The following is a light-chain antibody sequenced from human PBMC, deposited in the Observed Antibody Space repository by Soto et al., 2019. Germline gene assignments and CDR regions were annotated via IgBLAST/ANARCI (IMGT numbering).Light chain of an antibody. CDR3: QQYYNWPLT. CDR1: QNIRSN. CDR2: GAS. J-gene: IGKJ5*01. V-gene: IGKV3-15*01. Sequence: EIVMTQSPATLSVSPGERATLSCRASQNIRSNLAWYQQKPGQAPRLVIYGASTRAAETPARFSGSGSETEFTLTISSLQSEDFAVYYCQQYYNWPLTFGQGTRLEIK.